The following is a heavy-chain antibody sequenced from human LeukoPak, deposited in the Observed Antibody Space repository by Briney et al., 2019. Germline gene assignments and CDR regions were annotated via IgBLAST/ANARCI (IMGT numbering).Heavy chain of an antibody. CDR3: ARDHAAYCGGDCYPLDY. CDR2: IKQDGTEK. D-gene: IGHD2-21*02. V-gene: IGHV3-7*01. Sequence: GESLRLSCAASGFTFTTYWMSWVRQAPGKGLEWVANIKQDGTEKYYVDSVKGRFTISRDNAKNSLYLQMNSLRVEDTAVYYCARDHAAYCGGDCYPLDYWGQGTLVTVSS. J-gene: IGHJ4*02. CDR1: GFTFTTYW.